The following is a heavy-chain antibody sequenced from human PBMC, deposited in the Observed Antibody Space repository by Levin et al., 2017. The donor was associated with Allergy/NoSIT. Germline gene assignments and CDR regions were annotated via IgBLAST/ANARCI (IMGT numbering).Heavy chain of an antibody. Sequence: SETLSLTCAVYGGSFGGYYWTWIRQPPGKGLQWIGDSNRGSTSYNASLKSRVTISEDTSKTQFSLKLKSVTAADTAVYYCARGFVEWRWPDSFYFDSWGQGTPVIVSS. CDR1: GGSFGGYY. CDR2: SNRGST. D-gene: IGHD3-3*01. J-gene: IGHJ4*02. V-gene: IGHV4-34*01. CDR3: ARGFVEWRWPDSFYFDS.